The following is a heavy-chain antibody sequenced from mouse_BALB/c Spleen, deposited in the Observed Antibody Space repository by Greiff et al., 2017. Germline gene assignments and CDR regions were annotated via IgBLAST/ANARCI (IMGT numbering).Heavy chain of an antibody. CDR1: GFTFSSYT. J-gene: IGHJ4*01. CDR2: ISSGGSYT. Sequence: EVNLVESGGGLVKPGGSLKLSCAASGFTFSSYTMSWVRQTPEKRLEWVATISSGGSYTYYPDSVKGRFTISRDNAKNTLYLQMSSLKSEDTAMYYCTRDADYYGNYGAMDYWGQGTSVTVSS. D-gene: IGHD2-1*01. V-gene: IGHV5-6-4*01. CDR3: TRDADYYGNYGAMDY.